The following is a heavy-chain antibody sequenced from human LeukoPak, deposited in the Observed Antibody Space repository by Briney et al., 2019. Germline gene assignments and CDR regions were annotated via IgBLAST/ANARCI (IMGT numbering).Heavy chain of an antibody. J-gene: IGHJ3*02. Sequence: ASVKVSCKASGGTFSSYAISWVRQAPGQGLEWMGGIIPIFGTANYAQKFQGRVTITTDESTSTAYMELSSLRSEDTAVYYCASPVGARVLRFLESTIDGAFDIWGQGTMVTVSS. V-gene: IGHV1-69*05. CDR2: IIPIFGTA. D-gene: IGHD3-3*01. CDR3: ASPVGARVLRFLESTIDGAFDI. CDR1: GGTFSSYA.